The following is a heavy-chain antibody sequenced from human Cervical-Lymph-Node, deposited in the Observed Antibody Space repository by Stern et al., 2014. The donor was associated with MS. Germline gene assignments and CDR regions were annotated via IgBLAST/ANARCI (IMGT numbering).Heavy chain of an antibody. CDR2: IWYDGSNK. Sequence: DQLVESGGGVVQPGRSLRLSCAASGFTFSSYGMHWVRQAPGKGLEWVAVIWYDGSNKYYADSVKGRFTISRDNSKNTLYLQMNSLRAEDTAVYYCARDLKAGTFDYWGQGTLVTVSS. CDR1: GFTFSSYG. V-gene: IGHV3-33*01. J-gene: IGHJ4*02. CDR3: ARDLKAGTFDY. D-gene: IGHD1-1*01.